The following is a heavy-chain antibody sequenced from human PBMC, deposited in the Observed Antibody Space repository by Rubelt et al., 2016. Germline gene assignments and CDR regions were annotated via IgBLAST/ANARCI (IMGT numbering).Heavy chain of an antibody. Sequence: EVQLVESGGGLVKPGGSLRLSCAASGFTFSSYSMNWVRQAPGKGLEWVSSISSSSRYIYYADSVKGRFTISRDNAKNSLYLQMNSLRAEDTAVYYCARVGCSSTSCYLQEYYFDYWGQGTLVTVSS. D-gene: IGHD2-2*01. V-gene: IGHV3-21*01. CDR1: GFTFSSYS. CDR2: ISSSSRYI. CDR3: ARVGCSSTSCYLQEYYFDY. J-gene: IGHJ4*02.